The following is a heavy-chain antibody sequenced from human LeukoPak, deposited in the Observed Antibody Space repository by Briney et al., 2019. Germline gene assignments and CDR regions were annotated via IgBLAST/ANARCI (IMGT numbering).Heavy chain of an antibody. CDR2: IKLDGSEK. CDR3: AREWAYYYGSSGYFDY. D-gene: IGHD3-22*01. CDR1: GFTSSDYW. Sequence: GGSLRLSCAASGFTSSDYWMSWVRQAPGKGLEWVANIKLDGSEKYYVDSVKGRFTVSRDNAKNSLFLQMSSLRAEDTAVYFCAREWAYYYGSSGYFDYWGQGTLVTVSS. V-gene: IGHV3-7*01. J-gene: IGHJ4*02.